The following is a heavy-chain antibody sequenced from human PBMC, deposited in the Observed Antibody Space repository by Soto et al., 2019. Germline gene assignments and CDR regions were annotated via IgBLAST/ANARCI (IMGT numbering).Heavy chain of an antibody. CDR1: GGSMSNSNW. CDR2: AHHSGRT. Sequence: QVQLQESGPGLVKPSGTLSLTCTVSGGSMSNSNWWNWVRQSPGKGLEWIGEAHHSGRTNYNPSLKSRVTISVDKSKNHFSLNLSSVTAADTAVYYCARSEATGLDYWGQGTLVTVSS. CDR3: ARSEATGLDY. V-gene: IGHV4-4*02. J-gene: IGHJ4*02. D-gene: IGHD1-26*01.